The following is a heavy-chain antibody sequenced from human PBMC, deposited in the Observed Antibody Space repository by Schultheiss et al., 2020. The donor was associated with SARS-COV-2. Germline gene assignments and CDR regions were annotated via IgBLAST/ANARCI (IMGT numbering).Heavy chain of an antibody. D-gene: IGHD3-9*01. CDR2: INPSGGST. J-gene: IGHJ4*02. V-gene: IGHV1-46*01. CDR1: GYTFTSYY. CDR3: ARDPVSRYYDILTGYAPFDY. Sequence: ASVKVSCKASGYTFTSYYMHWVRQAPGQGLEWMGIINPSGGSTSYAQKFQGRVTMTRDTSTSTVYMELSSLRSEDTAVYYCARDPVSRYYDILTGYAPFDYWGQGTLVTVSS.